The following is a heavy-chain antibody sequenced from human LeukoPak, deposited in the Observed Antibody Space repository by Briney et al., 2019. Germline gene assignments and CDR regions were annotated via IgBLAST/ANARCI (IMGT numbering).Heavy chain of an antibody. D-gene: IGHD3-22*01. CDR2: ISYDGSNK. V-gene: IGHV3-30*18. CDR1: GFTFSNYA. CDR3: AKDPTHYRVWDYYETIGLSY. J-gene: IGHJ4*02. Sequence: PGGSLRLSCAASGFTFSNYAMHWVRQAPGKGLEWVAVISYDGSNKYYADSVKGRFTISRDNSKNTLNLQMNSLRAEDTAVYYCAKDPTHYRVWDYYETIGLSYWGQGTLVTVSS.